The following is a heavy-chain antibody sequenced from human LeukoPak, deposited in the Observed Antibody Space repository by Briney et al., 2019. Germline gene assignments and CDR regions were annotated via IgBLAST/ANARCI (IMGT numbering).Heavy chain of an antibody. CDR2: VNRDGSET. J-gene: IGHJ5*02. V-gene: IGHV3-7*03. D-gene: IGHD4-17*01. Sequence: GGSLRLSCAAPGFALSSHWMTWVRQVPGRGPEWVANVNRDGSETYYLDSVKGRFTISKDNAKNSLYLQMNSLRAEDTALYHCARGPTPYGDSWVPRTVDNWFDPWGQGTLDTVSS. CDR1: GFALSSHW. CDR3: ARGPTPYGDSWVPRTVDNWFDP.